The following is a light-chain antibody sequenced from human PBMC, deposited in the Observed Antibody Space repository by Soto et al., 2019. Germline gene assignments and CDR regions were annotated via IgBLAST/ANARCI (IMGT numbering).Light chain of an antibody. J-gene: IGKJ1*01. Sequence: EIQMTQSPSSLSASVGDRVTITCRASQGISNYLTWYHQKPGKVPKLLIYAASTLQSGVPPRFSGSGSGTVLTITISSLQAEDVASKYSKNGWTFGQGTKVEIK. CDR1: QGISNY. CDR3: KNGWT. CDR2: AAS. V-gene: IGKV1-27*01.